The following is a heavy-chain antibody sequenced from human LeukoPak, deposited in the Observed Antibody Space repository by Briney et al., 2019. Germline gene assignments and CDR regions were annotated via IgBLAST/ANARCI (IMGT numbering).Heavy chain of an antibody. CDR3: TTLGYHLDS. J-gene: IGHJ4*02. V-gene: IGHV3-48*03. Sequence: PGGSLRLSCAASGFDFSAHEMNWVRQAPGKGLEWVSYIAGSDSTIYYADSVKGRFTISRDNAKNSLYLQMNSLRAEDTALYYCTTLGYHLDSWGQGTLVTVSS. CDR1: GFDFSAHE. CDR2: IAGSDSTI. D-gene: IGHD1-14*01.